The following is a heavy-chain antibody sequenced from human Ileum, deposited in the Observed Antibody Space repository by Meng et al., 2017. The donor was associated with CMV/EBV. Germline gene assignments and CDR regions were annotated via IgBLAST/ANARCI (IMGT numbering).Heavy chain of an antibody. CDR2: TSYRSKWYN. D-gene: IGHD2-8*01. J-gene: IGHJ5*02. CDR1: GDSVSSNNAG. Sequence: QVQLQQSGPGLVKPSQTPSLTCAISGDSVSSNNAGWAWIRQSPSRGLEWLGRTSYRSKWYNDYAVTVKSRITINADTSKNQFSLQLNSVTPEDTAVYYCAREGGTCTFNWFDPWGQGTLVTVSS. V-gene: IGHV6-1*01. CDR3: AREGGTCTFNWFDP.